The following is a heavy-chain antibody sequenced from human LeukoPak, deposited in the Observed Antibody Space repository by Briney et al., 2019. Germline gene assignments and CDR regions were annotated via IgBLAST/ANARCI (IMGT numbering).Heavy chain of an antibody. Sequence: PGGSLRLSCAASGFTFSSYWMSWVRQAPGKGLEWVANIKQDGSEKYYVDSVKGRFTISRDNSKNTLYLQMNSLRAEDTAVYYCARDLDFWSGYFGIDLDYWGQGTLVTVSS. CDR2: IKQDGSEK. J-gene: IGHJ4*02. V-gene: IGHV3-7*01. CDR3: ARDLDFWSGYFGIDLDY. D-gene: IGHD3-3*01. CDR1: GFTFSSYW.